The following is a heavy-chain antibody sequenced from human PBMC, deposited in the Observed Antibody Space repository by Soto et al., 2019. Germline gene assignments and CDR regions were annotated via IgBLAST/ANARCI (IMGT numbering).Heavy chain of an antibody. J-gene: IGHJ4*02. V-gene: IGHV4-59*02. D-gene: IGHD5-18*01. CDR1: DHTVRGDR. CDR2: INNNGNT. CDR3: ARADTPMVPPGS. Sequence: SYTTSLTSKAADHTVRGDRRSWIPKHTGKGLEWIGYINNNGNTDYNPSLESRVTISVDTSKNQISLSLTSVTVAARAVYSWARADTPMVPPGSWGQGILVTFSS.